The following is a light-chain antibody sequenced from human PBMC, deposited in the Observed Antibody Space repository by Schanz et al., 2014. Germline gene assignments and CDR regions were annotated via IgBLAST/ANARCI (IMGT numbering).Light chain of an antibody. CDR1: QSVTSW. J-gene: IGKJ2*01. CDR3: QHET. CDR2: QAS. V-gene: IGKV1-5*03. Sequence: DVQMTQSPSTLSASVGDRVTITCRASQSVTSWLAWYQQKPGKAPNLLIYQASFLQSGVPSRFSGSGSGTEFTLTITSLQPDDFATYYCQHETFGQGTKLEIK.